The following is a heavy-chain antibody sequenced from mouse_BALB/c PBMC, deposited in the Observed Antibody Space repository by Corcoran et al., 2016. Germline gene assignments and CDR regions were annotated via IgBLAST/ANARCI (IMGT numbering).Heavy chain of an antibody. V-gene: IGHV14-3*02. CDR3: ARWDWYFDV. J-gene: IGHJ1*01. Sequence: EVQLQQSGAELVKPGASVKLSCTASGFNIKDTYMHWVKQRPEPGLEWIGRIDPANGNTKYDPKFQGKATITADTSSNTAYLQLSSLTSEDTAVYYGARWDWYFDVWGAGTTVTVSS. CDR1: GFNIKDTY. CDR2: IDPANGNT.